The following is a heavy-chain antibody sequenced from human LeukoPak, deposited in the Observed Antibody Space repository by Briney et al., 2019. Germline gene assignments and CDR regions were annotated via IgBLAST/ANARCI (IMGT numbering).Heavy chain of an antibody. Sequence: PGGSLRLSCAASGFTFSSYAMSWIRQPPGKGLEWIGYIYYSGSTNYNPSLKSRVTISVDTSKNQFPLKLSSVTAADTAVYYCARSAAYLDYWGQGTLVTVSS. CDR1: GFTFSSYA. D-gene: IGHD6-25*01. CDR2: IYYSGST. CDR3: ARSAAYLDY. V-gene: IGHV4-59*01. J-gene: IGHJ4*02.